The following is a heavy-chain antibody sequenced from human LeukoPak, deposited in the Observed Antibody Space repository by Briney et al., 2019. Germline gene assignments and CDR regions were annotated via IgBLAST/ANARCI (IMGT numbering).Heavy chain of an antibody. V-gene: IGHV3-49*04. CDR1: GFTFGDYA. J-gene: IGHJ5*02. D-gene: IGHD3-9*01. CDR2: IRSKAYGGTT. CDR3: TRDYDILTGPEWFDP. Sequence: GGSLRLSCTASGFTFGDYAMSWVRQAPGKGLEWVGFIRSKAYGGTTEYAASVKGRFTISRDDSKSIAYLQMNSLKTEDTAMYYCTRDYDILTGPEWFDPWGQGTLVTVSS.